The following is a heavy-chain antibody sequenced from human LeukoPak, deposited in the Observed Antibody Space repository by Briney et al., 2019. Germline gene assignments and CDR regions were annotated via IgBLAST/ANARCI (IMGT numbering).Heavy chain of an antibody. Sequence: PSETLSLTCTVSGGSISSYYWSWIRQPPGKGLEWIGEIYHSGSTNYNPSLKSRVTISVDKSKNQFSLKLSSVTAADTAVYYCARDGIAAAVDYWGQGTLVTVSS. J-gene: IGHJ4*02. CDR2: IYHSGST. V-gene: IGHV4-59*12. CDR1: GGSISSYY. CDR3: ARDGIAAAVDY. D-gene: IGHD6-13*01.